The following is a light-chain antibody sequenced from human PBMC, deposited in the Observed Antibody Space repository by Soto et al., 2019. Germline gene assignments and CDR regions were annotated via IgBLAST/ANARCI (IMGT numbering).Light chain of an antibody. J-gene: IGLJ1*01. CDR3: CSYAGSSTFEV. V-gene: IGLV2-23*03. CDR1: SSDVGSYNL. CDR2: EGS. Sequence: QSALTQPASVSGSPGQSITVSCTGTSSDVGSYNLVSWYQQHPGKAPKLLIYEGSKRPSGVSDRFSGSKSGNTASLTISGLQAEDKADYYCCSYAGSSTFEVFGTGTKVTVL.